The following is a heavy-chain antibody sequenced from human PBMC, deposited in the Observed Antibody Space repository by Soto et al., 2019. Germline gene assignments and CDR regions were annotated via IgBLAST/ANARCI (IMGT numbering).Heavy chain of an antibody. V-gene: IGHV3-48*01. CDR3: ARGVGYCTNGVCYPYYYYYMDV. D-gene: IGHD2-8*01. J-gene: IGHJ6*03. CDR1: GFTFSSYS. CDR2: ISSSSSTI. Sequence: GGSLRLSCAASGFTFSSYSMNWVRQAPGKGLEWVSYISSSSSTIYYADSVKGRFTISRDNTKTSLYLQMNGLRAEDTAVYYCARGVGYCTNGVCYPYYYYYMDVWGKGTTVTVSS.